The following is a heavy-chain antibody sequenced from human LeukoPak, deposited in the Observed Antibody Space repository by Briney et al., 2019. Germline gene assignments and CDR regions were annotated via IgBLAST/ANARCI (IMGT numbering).Heavy chain of an antibody. CDR1: GGSISSYY. CDR2: IYYSGST. V-gene: IGHV4-59*01. Sequence: PSETLSLTCTVCGGSISSYYWSWIRQPPGKGLEWIGYIYYSGSTNYNPSLKSRVTISVDTSKNQFSLKLSSVTAADTAVYYCARTTTLYGDYYFDYWGQGTLVTVSS. J-gene: IGHJ4*02. D-gene: IGHD4-17*01. CDR3: ARTTTLYGDYYFDY.